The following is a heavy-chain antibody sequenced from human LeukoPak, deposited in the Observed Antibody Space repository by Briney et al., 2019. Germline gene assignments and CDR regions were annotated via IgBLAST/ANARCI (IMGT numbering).Heavy chain of an antibody. CDR3: ARKKKGGAAAPPDY. J-gene: IGHJ4*02. Sequence: WASVKVSCKASGYTFTSYGISWVRQAPGQGLEWMGWISAYNGNTNYAQKLQGRVTMTTDTSTSTAYMELRSLRSDDTAVYYCARKKKGGAAAPPDYWGQGTLVTVSS. D-gene: IGHD6-13*01. CDR1: GYTFTSYG. V-gene: IGHV1-18*01. CDR2: ISAYNGNT.